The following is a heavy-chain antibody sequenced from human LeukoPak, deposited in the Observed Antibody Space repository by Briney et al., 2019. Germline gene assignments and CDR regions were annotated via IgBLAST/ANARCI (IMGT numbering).Heavy chain of an antibody. J-gene: IGHJ6*03. CDR3: AREGAPSYDFWSGYYQWYYYYYMDV. CDR2: IHTSGST. V-gene: IGHV4-61*02. CDR1: GGSISSGSYY. D-gene: IGHD3-3*01. Sequence: PSETLSLTCTVSGGSISSGSYYWSWIRQPAGKGLEWIGRIHTSGSTNYNPSLKSRVTISVDTSKNQFSLKLSSVTAADTAVYYCAREGAPSYDFWSGYYQWYYYYYMDVWGKGTTVTVSS.